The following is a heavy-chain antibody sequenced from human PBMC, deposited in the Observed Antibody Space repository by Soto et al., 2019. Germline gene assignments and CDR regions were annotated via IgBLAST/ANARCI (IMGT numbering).Heavy chain of an antibody. Sequence: QITLKESGPTLVKPTQTLTLTCTFSGFSLSTSGVGVTWIRQPPGKALEWLALIYWDDDKRYSPSLKNRLTSTKDTSKNQVGLTMTYMDPVDTATYFCAHYDYGGLVCWGQGALVTVSS. V-gene: IGHV2-5*02. D-gene: IGHD4-17*01. CDR3: AHYDYGGLVC. J-gene: IGHJ4*02. CDR1: GFSLSTSGVG. CDR2: IYWDDDK.